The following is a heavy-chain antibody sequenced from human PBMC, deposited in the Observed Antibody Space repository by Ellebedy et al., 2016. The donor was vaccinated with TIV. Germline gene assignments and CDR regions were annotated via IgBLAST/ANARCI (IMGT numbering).Heavy chain of an antibody. CDR3: ARDGWGPDF. CDR1: GFNFNDYY. V-gene: IGHV3-11*04. D-gene: IGHD6-19*01. J-gene: IGHJ4*02. Sequence: GGSLRLXXAASGFNFNDYYMSWIRQVPGKGLEWVSYISSSGSPLYYADSVKGRFTLSRDNSQNTLYLQMNSLRLDDTAVYFCARDGWGPDFWGQGTLVTVAS. CDR2: ISSSGSPL.